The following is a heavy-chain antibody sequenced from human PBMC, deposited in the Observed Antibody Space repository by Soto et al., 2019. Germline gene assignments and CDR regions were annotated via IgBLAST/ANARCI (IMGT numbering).Heavy chain of an antibody. CDR2: IYYSGST. CDR1: GGSISSSSYY. D-gene: IGHD1-1*01. V-gene: IGHV4-39*01. CDR3: ARTRRPYYFDY. J-gene: IGHJ4*02. Sequence: QLQLQESGPGLVKPSETLSLTCTVSGGSISSSSYYWGWIRQPPGKGLEWIGSIYYSGSTYYNPSLKSRVTISVDTSKNQFSLKLSSVTAADTAVYYCARTRRPYYFDYWGQGTLVTVSS.